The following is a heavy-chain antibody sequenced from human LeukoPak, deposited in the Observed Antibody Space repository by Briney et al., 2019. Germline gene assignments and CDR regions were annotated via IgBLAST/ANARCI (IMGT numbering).Heavy chain of an antibody. V-gene: IGHV1-2*02. CDR2: INRNSGGT. Sequence: ASVEVSCKASGYTFTDYYVHWVRQAPGQGLEWMGVINRNSGGTHYAQKFQGRVAMTRDTSISTAYMELSRLTSDDTAVYYCARVGYGDYVGIYWGQGTLVTVSS. D-gene: IGHD4-17*01. CDR3: ARVGYGDYVGIY. CDR1: GYTFTDYY. J-gene: IGHJ4*02.